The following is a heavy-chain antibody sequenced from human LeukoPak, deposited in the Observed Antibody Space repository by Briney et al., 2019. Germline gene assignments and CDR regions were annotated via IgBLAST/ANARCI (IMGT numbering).Heavy chain of an antibody. CDR1: VDSVSSNSAT. V-gene: IGHV6-1*01. J-gene: IGHJ4*02. CDR3: TRALGVVFDF. Sequence: SQTLSLTCAISVDSVSSNSATWNWIRQSPSRCLEWLGRTYYRSKWSNDYAVSVQSRITINPDTSKNQFSLQLNSVTPDDTAMYYCTRALGVVFDFWGQGTLVTVSS. CDR2: TYYRSKWSN. D-gene: IGHD2-8*01.